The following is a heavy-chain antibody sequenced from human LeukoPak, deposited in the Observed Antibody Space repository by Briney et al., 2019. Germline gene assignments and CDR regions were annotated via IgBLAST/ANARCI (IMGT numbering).Heavy chain of an antibody. CDR3: ARQGVDSSGWYNYYYYGMDV. CDR1: GGTFSSYA. V-gene: IGHV1-69*04. D-gene: IGHD6-19*01. J-gene: IGHJ6*04. CDR2: IIPIFGIA. Sequence: SVKVSCKASGGTFSSYAISWVRQAPGQGLEWMGRIIPIFGIANYAQKFQGRVTITADKSTSTAYMELSSLRSEDTAVYYCARQGVDSSGWYNYYYYGMDVWGKGTTVTVSS.